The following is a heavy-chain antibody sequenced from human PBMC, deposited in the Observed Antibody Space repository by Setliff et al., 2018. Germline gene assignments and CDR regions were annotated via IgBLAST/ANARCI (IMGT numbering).Heavy chain of an antibody. V-gene: IGHV4-61*02. CDR2: LHTSGST. CDR1: GISITSGHY. Sequence: SETLSLTCDVSGISITSGHYWGWIRQSTERGLEWLGRLHTSGSTTYNPALNSRVTISVDTSTNQFSLRLTSLTAADTAVYFCARDNTILGATDHWGQGTLVTVSS. CDR3: ARDNTILGATDH. D-gene: IGHD1-26*01. J-gene: IGHJ5*02.